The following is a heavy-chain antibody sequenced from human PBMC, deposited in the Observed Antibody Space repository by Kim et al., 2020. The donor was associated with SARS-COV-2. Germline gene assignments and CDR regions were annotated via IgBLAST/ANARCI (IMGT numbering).Heavy chain of an antibody. V-gene: IGHV4-59*08. D-gene: IGHD6-13*01. CDR3: ARRSYIAAAGTFDY. Sequence: NPSLKSRVTISVDTSKNQFSLKLSSVTAADTAVYYCARRSYIAAAGTFDYWGQGTLVTVSS. J-gene: IGHJ4*02.